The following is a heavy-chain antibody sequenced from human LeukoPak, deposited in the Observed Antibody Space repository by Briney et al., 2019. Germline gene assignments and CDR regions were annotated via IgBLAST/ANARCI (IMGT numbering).Heavy chain of an antibody. D-gene: IGHD3-10*01. J-gene: IGHJ4*02. CDR2: INWNGESI. CDR1: GFTFDDYG. V-gene: IGHV3-20*04. Sequence: PGGSLRLSCAASGFTFDDYGMNWVRHAPGKGLEWVSGINWNGESIGYADSVKGRFTISRDNIKNSLYLQMNSLRAEDTALYYCARGHREYGGYWGQGTLVTVSS. CDR3: ARGHREYGGY.